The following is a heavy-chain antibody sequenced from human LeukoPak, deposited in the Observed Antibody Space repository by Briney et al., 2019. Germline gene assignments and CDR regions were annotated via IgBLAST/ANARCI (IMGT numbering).Heavy chain of an antibody. CDR1: GDIVSSDSAA. J-gene: IGHJ6*02. Sequence: SQTLSLTCVISGDIVSSDSAAWDWIRQSPSRGLEWLGRTYYRSKWTTDYAVSVQSRITITPDTYRNQFSLQLNSVTPDDTAIYYCTRQRSTSTHYYGLDVWGQGATVIVSS. CDR3: TRQRSTSTHYYGLDV. CDR2: TYYRSKWTT. D-gene: IGHD2-2*01. V-gene: IGHV6-1*01.